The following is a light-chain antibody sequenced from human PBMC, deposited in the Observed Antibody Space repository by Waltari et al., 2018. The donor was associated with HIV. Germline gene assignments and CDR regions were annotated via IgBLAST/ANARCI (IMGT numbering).Light chain of an antibody. V-gene: IGLV2-23*02. CDR1: SSDVGSYNV. CDR2: EVN. Sequence: QSALTQPASVSGSPGQSITISCTGTSSDVGSYNVVSWYQQHPGKAPKLMIYEVNKRPAGVSNRFSGSKSGNTAFLTIPGLQAEDEADYHCCSYAGSSTHVFGTGTKVTVL. J-gene: IGLJ1*01. CDR3: CSYAGSSTHV.